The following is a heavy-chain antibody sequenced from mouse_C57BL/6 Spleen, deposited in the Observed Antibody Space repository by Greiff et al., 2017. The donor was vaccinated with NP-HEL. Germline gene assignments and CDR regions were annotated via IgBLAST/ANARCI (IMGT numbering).Heavy chain of an antibody. J-gene: IGHJ4*01. CDR2: ISDGGSYT. Sequence: EVMLVESGGGLVKPGGSLKLSCAASGFTFSSYAMSWVRQTPEKRLEWVATISDGGSYTYYPDNVKGRFTISRDNAKNNLYLQMSHLKSEDTAMYYCARDYSNYELGLDYYAMDYWGQGTSVTVSS. CDR1: GFTFSSYA. V-gene: IGHV5-4*01. D-gene: IGHD2-5*01. CDR3: ARDYSNYELGLDYYAMDY.